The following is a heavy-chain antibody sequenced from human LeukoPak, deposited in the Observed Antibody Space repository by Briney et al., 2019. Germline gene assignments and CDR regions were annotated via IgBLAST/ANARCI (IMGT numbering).Heavy chain of an antibody. CDR1: GYSISSGYY. CDR3: ARSLGYCTGATCYSFDS. J-gene: IGHJ4*02. D-gene: IGHD2-8*02. Sequence: SETLSLTCTVSGYSISSGYYWSWIRQPAGKGLEWIERIYTSGSTNYNPSLKSRVTMSVDTSKNQFSLTVNSVTAADTAVYYCARSLGYCTGATCYSFDSWGQGTLVTVSS. CDR2: IYTSGST. V-gene: IGHV4-61*02.